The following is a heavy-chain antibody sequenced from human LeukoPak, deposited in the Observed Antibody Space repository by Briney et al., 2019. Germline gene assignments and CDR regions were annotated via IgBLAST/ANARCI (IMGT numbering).Heavy chain of an antibody. J-gene: IGHJ4*02. V-gene: IGHV3-48*03. Sequence: WGSLRLSCAASGFTFSSYEMNWVRQAPGKGLEWVSYISSSGSTIYYADSVKGRLTISRDNARTSLYLKMNSQRAEDTAVYYCARERSGSPYWGQGTLVTVSS. CDR1: GFTFSSYE. D-gene: IGHD3-10*01. CDR3: ARERSGSPY. CDR2: ISSSGSTI.